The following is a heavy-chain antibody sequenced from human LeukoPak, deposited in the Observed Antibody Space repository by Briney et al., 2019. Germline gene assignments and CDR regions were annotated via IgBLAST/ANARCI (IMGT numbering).Heavy chain of an antibody. CDR1: GGSISSYY. V-gene: IGHV4-59*01. J-gene: IGHJ4*02. Sequence: SETLSLTCPVSGGSISSYYWSWIRQPPGKGLEWIGYIYYSGSTNYNPSLKSRVTISVDTSKNQFSLKLGSVTAADTAVYYCAMGSSTDFDYWGQGTLVTVSS. D-gene: IGHD6-6*01. CDR2: IYYSGST. CDR3: AMGSSTDFDY.